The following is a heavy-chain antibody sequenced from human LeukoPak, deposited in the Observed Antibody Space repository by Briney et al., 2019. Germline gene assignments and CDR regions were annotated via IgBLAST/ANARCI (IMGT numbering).Heavy chain of an antibody. V-gene: IGHV5-51*01. J-gene: IGHJ6*02. D-gene: IGHD6-13*01. CDR2: IYPGDSDT. Sequence: GESLKISCKGSGYSFANYWIGWVRQTPGKGLEWMGIIYPGDSDTRYSPSFQGQVTISADTSIHTAYLQWSSLKASDTAMYYCARAVAAAGTGYYGMDVWGQGTTVTVSS. CDR1: GYSFANYW. CDR3: ARAVAAAGTGYYGMDV.